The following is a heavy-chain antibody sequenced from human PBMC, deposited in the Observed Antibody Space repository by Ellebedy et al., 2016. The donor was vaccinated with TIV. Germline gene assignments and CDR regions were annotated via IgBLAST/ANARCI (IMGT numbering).Heavy chain of an antibody. Sequence: GESLKISCVASEFTINNHWMHWVRQAPGKGLVWVARIKSDGSETSHADSVMGRFTISRDHAKNTLYLQMNRLRVEDTAAYYCVRDSGPPGHTTTDAFDVWGRGTTVTVSS. CDR1: EFTINNHW. J-gene: IGHJ3*01. V-gene: IGHV3-74*01. D-gene: IGHD5-12*01. CDR2: IKSDGSET. CDR3: VRDSGPPGHTTTDAFDV.